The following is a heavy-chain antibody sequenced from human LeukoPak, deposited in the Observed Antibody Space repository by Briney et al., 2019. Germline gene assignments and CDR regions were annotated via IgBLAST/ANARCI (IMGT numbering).Heavy chain of an antibody. D-gene: IGHD7-27*01. V-gene: IGHV1-2*04. CDR1: GYTFTGYY. J-gene: IGHJ4*02. Sequence: GESLKISCKGSGYTFTGYYMHWVRQAPGQGLEWMGWINPNSGGTNYAQKFQGWVTMTRDTSISTAYMELSRLRSDDTAVYYCARMKGNWEVDPLDYWGQGTLVTVSS. CDR2: INPNSGGT. CDR3: ARMKGNWEVDPLDY.